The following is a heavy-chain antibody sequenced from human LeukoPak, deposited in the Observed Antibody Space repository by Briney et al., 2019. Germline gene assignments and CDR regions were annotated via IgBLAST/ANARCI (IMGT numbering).Heavy chain of an antibody. Sequence: GGSLRLSCAAFGFTFSGSAMHWVRQASGKGLEWVGRIRSKANSYATAYAASVKGRFTISRDDSKNTAYLQMNSLKTEDTAVYYCTRLVAAAGTWSYWGQGTLVTVSS. D-gene: IGHD6-13*01. V-gene: IGHV3-73*01. CDR2: IRSKANSYAT. CDR1: GFTFSGSA. J-gene: IGHJ4*02. CDR3: TRLVAAAGTWSY.